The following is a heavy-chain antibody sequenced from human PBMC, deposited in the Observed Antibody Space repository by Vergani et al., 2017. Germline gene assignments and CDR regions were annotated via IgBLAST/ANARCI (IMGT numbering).Heavy chain of an antibody. Sequence: QVQLQESGPGLVKPSETLSLTCTVSGGSISSYYWSWIRQPPGKGLEWIGYIYYSGNPNYNPSLKRRVTISVDTSKNQFSLKLSSVTAADTAVYYCARDSGQLWGSGFDCWGQGTLVTVSS. J-gene: IGHJ4*02. D-gene: IGHD5-18*01. CDR3: ARDSGQLWGSGFDC. CDR2: IYYSGNP. CDR1: GGSISSYY. V-gene: IGHV4-59*01.